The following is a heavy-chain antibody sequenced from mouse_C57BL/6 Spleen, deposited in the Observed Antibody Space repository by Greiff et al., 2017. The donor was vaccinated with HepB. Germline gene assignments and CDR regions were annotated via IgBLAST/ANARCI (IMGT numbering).Heavy chain of an antibody. D-gene: IGHD1-1*02. CDR3: AIRGGTCPFAY. Sequence: VQLQQPGAELVMPGASVKLSCKASGYTFTSYWMHWVKQRPGQGLEWIGEIDPSDSYTNYNQKFKGKSTLTVDKSSSTAYMQLSSLTSEDSAVYYCAIRGGTCPFAYWGQGTLVTVSA. J-gene: IGHJ3*01. CDR2: IDPSDSYT. V-gene: IGHV1-69*01. CDR1: GYTFTSYW.